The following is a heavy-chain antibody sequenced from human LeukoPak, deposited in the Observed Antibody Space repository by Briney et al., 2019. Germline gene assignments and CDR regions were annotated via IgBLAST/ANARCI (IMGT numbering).Heavy chain of an antibody. CDR2: ITSDGSDT. J-gene: IGHJ3*02. D-gene: IGHD3-22*01. Sequence: PGGSLRLSCAASGFTFSSYWMHWVRQVPGKGLVWVSRITSDGSDTIYADSVKGRFTISRDNAKNTLYLQMNSLRAEDTALYYCARENMIVVVYDAFDIWGQGTMVTVSS. CDR3: ARENMIVVVYDAFDI. CDR1: GFTFSSYW. V-gene: IGHV3-74*01.